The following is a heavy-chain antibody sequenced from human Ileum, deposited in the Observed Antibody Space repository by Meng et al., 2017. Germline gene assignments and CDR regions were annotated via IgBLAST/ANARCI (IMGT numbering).Heavy chain of an antibody. Sequence: GRRQGSGPGSVRPSETLSPTCTVSGGSVSSANSYWSWIRQTPGKGLEWIGYVYNTGNTNSNPSLRSRLTMSVDTSNSQFSLKLTSVTAADTAVYYCARGGGGGWPNWFDPWGQGTLVTVSS. J-gene: IGHJ5*02. D-gene: IGHD6-19*01. CDR3: ARGGGGGWPNWFDP. CDR1: GGSVSSANSY. CDR2: VYNTGNT. V-gene: IGHV4-61*01.